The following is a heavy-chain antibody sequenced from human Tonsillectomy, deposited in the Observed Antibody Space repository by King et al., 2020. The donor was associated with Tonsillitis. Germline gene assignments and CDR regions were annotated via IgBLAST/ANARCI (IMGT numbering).Heavy chain of an antibody. CDR1: GGSISSNY. Sequence: VQLQESGPGLLKPSETLSLTCTVSGGSISSNYWSWIRQPPGKGLEWIGYVYNSGSTHYNHSLKSRVTITVDTSKNQFSLKLSSVTAADTAVYYCAKITPGYCSGGSCQSSSYYDDWGQGTLVTVSS. D-gene: IGHD2-15*01. CDR2: VYNSGST. V-gene: IGHV4-59*01. CDR3: AKITPGYCSGGSCQSSSYYDD. J-gene: IGHJ4*02.